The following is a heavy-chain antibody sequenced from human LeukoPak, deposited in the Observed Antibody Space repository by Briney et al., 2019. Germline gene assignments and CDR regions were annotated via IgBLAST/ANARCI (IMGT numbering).Heavy chain of an antibody. CDR1: GGTFSSYA. V-gene: IGHV1-69*05. D-gene: IGHD7-27*01. CDR2: IIPIFGTA. J-gene: IGHJ4*02. CDR3: ARSGGYLGSYFDY. Sequence: SVKVSCKASGGTFSSYAISWVRQAPGQGLEWMGGIIPIFGTANYAQKFQGRVTITTDESTSTAYMELSSLRSEDTAVYYCARSGGYLGSYFDYWGQGTLVTVSP.